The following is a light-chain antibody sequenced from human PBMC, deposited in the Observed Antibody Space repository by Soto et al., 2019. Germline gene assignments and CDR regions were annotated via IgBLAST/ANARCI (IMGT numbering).Light chain of an antibody. CDR1: SRDVGVYNY. CDR3: CSYAGRSHV. CDR2: DVS. V-gene: IGLV2-11*01. Sequence: QSLLTQPPSVSGSPGQSVTISCTGTSRDVGVYNYVSWYQQHPDKAPKLMMYDVSKRPSGVPDLFSGSKSGNTASLTISGLQAEDEADSYCCSYAGRSHVFGPGTKVTVL. J-gene: IGLJ1*01.